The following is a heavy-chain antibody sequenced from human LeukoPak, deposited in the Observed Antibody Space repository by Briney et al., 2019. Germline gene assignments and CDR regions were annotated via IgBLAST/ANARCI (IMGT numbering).Heavy chain of an antibody. J-gene: IGHJ4*02. CDR2: INPNSGGT. CDR3: ARLSGYSYGFDY. V-gene: IGHV1-2*06. CDR1: GYTFTGYY. Sequence: GASVKVSCKASGYTFTGYYMHWLRQAPGHGLEWMGRINPNSGGTNYAQKFQGRVTMTRDTSISTAYMELSRLRSDDTAVYYCARLSGYSYGFDYWGQGTLVTVSS. D-gene: IGHD5-18*01.